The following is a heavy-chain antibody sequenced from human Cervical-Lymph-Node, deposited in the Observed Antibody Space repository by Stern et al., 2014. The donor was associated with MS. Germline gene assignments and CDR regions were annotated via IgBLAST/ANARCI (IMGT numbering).Heavy chain of an antibody. D-gene: IGHD1-26*01. CDR2: VFWGGDK. CDR1: GFSLSTHGVG. J-gene: IGHJ4*02. V-gene: IGHV2-5*02. Sequence: QVPLKESGPTLVKPTQTLTLTCTFSGFSLSTHGVGVGRIRQPPGKALEWLALVFWGGDKCYSPSLRSRPTITRDTPDTQVVLIVTNVYPVDTATYYCVHNRGVGASADSGGQGPRVTVPS. CDR3: VHNRGVGASADS.